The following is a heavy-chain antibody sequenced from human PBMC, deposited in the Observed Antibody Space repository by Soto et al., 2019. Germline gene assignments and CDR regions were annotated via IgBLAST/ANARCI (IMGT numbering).Heavy chain of an antibody. CDR2: VSNNGAST. D-gene: IGHD3-10*01. J-gene: IGHJ4*02. CDR1: GFTFSTYV. V-gene: IGHV3-23*01. Sequence: GGSLRLSCAASGFTFSTYVMNWVRQAPGKGLEWVSGVSNNGASTYYADSVQGRFSISRDNSKNTLYLQMNSLRAEDTAVYFCARAPRGLNYYGSGSHYPYFDYWGQGALVTVSS. CDR3: ARAPRGLNYYGSGSHYPYFDY.